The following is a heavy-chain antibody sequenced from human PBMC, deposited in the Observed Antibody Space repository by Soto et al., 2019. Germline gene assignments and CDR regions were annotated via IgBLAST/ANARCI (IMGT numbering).Heavy chain of an antibody. J-gene: IGHJ6*02. CDR3: ARDMMVGAPLETYYYYGMDV. V-gene: IGHV1-2*04. CDR2: INPNSGGT. Sequence: ASVKVSCKASGYTFTGYYMHWVRQAPGQGLEWMGWINPNSGGTNYAQKFQGWVTMTRDTSISTAYMELSRLRSDDTAVYYCARDMMVGAPLETYYYYGMDVWGQGTMVTVSS. CDR1: GYTFTGYY. D-gene: IGHD1-26*01.